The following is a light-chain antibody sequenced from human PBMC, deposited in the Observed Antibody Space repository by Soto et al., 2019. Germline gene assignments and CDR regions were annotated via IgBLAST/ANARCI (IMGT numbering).Light chain of an antibody. J-gene: IGKJ1*01. CDR1: QSISSS. CDR3: QQYKICPWT. CDR2: GAS. V-gene: IGKV1-5*01. Sequence: DIQMTQSPSTLSASVGDRVTISCRASQSISSSLAWYQQKPGQAPRLLLYGASSMATGIPSRFSGSGSGTEFTLTISSLQSEEFSNYYCQQYKICPWTFGQGTKVEIK.